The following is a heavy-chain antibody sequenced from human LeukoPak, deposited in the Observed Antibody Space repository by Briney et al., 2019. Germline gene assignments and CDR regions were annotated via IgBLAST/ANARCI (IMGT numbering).Heavy chain of an antibody. CDR2: INHSGST. CDR1: GGSFSGYY. V-gene: IGHV4-34*01. D-gene: IGHD6-6*01. Sequence: SETLSLTCAVYGGSFSGYYWSWIRQPPGEGLEWIGEINHSGSTNYNPPLKSRVTISVDTSKNQFSLKLSSVTAAGTAVYYCARKTKRQLVRGWFDPWGQGTLVTVSS. J-gene: IGHJ5*02. CDR3: ARKTKRQLVRGWFDP.